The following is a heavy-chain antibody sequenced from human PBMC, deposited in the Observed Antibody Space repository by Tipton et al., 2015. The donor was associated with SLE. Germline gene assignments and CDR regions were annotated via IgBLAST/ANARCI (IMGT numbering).Heavy chain of an antibody. CDR1: GGSINSGGYY. V-gene: IGHV4-31*03. CDR3: ARDTSFDH. CDR2: IYYSGST. J-gene: IGHJ4*02. D-gene: IGHD2/OR15-2a*01. Sequence: TLSLTCTVSGGSINSGGYYWSWIRQHPGKGLEWIGFIYYSGSTYYNPSLKSRATISGDTTKNQFSPKLSSVTAADTAVYYCARDTSFDHWGQGTLVTVSS.